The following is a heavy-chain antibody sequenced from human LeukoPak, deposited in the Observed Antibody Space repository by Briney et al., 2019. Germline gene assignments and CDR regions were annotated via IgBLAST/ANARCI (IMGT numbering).Heavy chain of an antibody. D-gene: IGHD6-13*01. CDR2: IYYTGNT. Sequence: PSETLSLTCTVSGVSISTRTYYWAWLRQPPGKGLEWIGSIYYTGNTNYNPSLKSRVTISVDTSKNQFSLKVTSVTAADTAVYYCARQGDTSSWYNWFDPWGQGTLVTVST. CDR3: ARQGDTSSWYNWFDP. V-gene: IGHV4-39*01. J-gene: IGHJ5*02. CDR1: GVSISTRTYY.